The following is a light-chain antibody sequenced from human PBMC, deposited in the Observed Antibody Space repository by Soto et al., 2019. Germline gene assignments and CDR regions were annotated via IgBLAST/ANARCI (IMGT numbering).Light chain of an antibody. CDR3: QPYNSYSRT. Sequence: DIQMTQSPSTLSASVGDRVTITCRASESISNFLAWYQQKPGKAPNLLIYKASSLESGVPSRFSGSGSGTEFTLTISSPQPDDFATYYCQPYNSYSRTFGQGTKVDIK. J-gene: IGKJ1*01. CDR2: KAS. CDR1: ESISNF. V-gene: IGKV1-5*03.